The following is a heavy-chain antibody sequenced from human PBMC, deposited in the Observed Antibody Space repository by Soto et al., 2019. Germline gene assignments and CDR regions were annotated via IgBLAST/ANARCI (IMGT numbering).Heavy chain of an antibody. Sequence: GGSLRLSCAASGFTFSSYAMSWVRQAPGKGLEWVSAISGSGGSTYYADSVKGRFTISRDNSKNTLYLQMNSLRAEDTAVYYCAKNCRRRTYYYGSGRSTRYNWFDPWGQGTLVTVSS. CDR3: AKNCRRRTYYYGSGRSTRYNWFDP. V-gene: IGHV3-23*01. D-gene: IGHD3-10*01. CDR1: GFTFSSYA. J-gene: IGHJ5*02. CDR2: ISGSGGST.